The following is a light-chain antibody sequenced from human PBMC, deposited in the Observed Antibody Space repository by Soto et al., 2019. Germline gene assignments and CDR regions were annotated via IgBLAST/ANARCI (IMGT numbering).Light chain of an antibody. CDR2: DVN. J-gene: IGLJ1*01. CDR3: TSYTISNTYV. V-gene: IGLV2-14*01. CDR1: SSDAGAYSY. Sequence: QSALTQPASVSGSPGQSITLSCTGTSSDAGAYSYVSWYQQHPGKAPKLMIYDVNDRPSGVSNRFSGSKSGNTASLTISGLQAEDEADYSCTSYTISNTYVFGTGTKFPV.